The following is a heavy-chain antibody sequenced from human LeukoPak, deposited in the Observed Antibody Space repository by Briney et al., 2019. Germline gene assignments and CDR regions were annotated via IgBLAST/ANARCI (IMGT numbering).Heavy chain of an antibody. D-gene: IGHD6-13*01. CDR1: GYTFTSYY. CDR3: ATGDSSSWYSFDY. J-gene: IGHJ4*02. Sequence: ASVKVSCKASGYTFTSYYMHWVRQAPGQGLEWMGIINPSGGSTIYAQKFQGRVTMTEDTSTDTAYMELSSLRSEDTAVYYCATGDSSSWYSFDYWGQGTLVTVSS. V-gene: IGHV1-46*01. CDR2: INPSGGST.